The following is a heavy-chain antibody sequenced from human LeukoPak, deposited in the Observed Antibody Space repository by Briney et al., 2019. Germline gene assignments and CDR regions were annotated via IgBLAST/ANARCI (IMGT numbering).Heavy chain of an antibody. V-gene: IGHV1-69*05. J-gene: IGHJ4*02. CDR3: ARGGRGCSSTSCYLDY. CDR1: GGTFTSYA. CDR2: IIPIFGTA. Sequence: SVNVSCTASGGTFTSYAISWVRQAPGQGLEWMGGIIPIFGTANYAQKSQGRVTITTDESTSTAYMELSSLRSEDTAVYYCARGGRGCSSTSCYLDYWGQGTLVTVSS. D-gene: IGHD2-2*01.